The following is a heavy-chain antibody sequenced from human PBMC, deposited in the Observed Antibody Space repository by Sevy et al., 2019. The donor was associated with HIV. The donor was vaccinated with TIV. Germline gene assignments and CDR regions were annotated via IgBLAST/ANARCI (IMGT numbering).Heavy chain of an antibody. CDR3: TRDLGSSPASFFDY. CDR2: ISAYNGHT. Sequence: ASVKVSCKASGYTFTSFGISWVRQAPGQGPEWMAWISAYNGHTNYAQKFQGRVTMIQDISTSTVYMELRSLRSDDTAIYYCTRDLGSSPASFFDYWGQGTLVTVSS. V-gene: IGHV1-18*04. D-gene: IGHD6-19*01. CDR1: GYTFTSFG. J-gene: IGHJ4*02.